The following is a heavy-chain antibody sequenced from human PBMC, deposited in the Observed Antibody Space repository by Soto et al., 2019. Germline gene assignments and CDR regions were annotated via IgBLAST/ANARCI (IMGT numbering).Heavy chain of an antibody. CDR2: IYHSGST. CDR1: GGSISSGGYS. Sequence: QLQLQESGSGLVKPSPTLSLTCAVSGGSISSGGYSWSWIRPPPGKGLEWIGYIYHSGSTYHNTSLKSRVTISVDRSKNQFSLKLSSVTAADTAVYYCARGAPVVNDYWGQGTLVTVSS. D-gene: IGHD3-22*01. J-gene: IGHJ4*02. CDR3: ARGAPVVNDY. V-gene: IGHV4-30-2*01.